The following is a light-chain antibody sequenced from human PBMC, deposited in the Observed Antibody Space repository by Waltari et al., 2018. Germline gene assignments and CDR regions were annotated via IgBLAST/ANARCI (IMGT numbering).Light chain of an antibody. V-gene: IGLV1-47*01. CDR2: RNT. CDR3: AAWDDTLSGVV. CDR1: SSNIGRNY. J-gene: IGLJ2*01. Sequence: QSVLTQPPSGSGTPGQRVTISCSGSSSNIGRNYVYWYQQLPGTAPRLLIYRNTRRPSGVPDRFSGSKSGTSASLAISGLRSDDEADYYCAAWDDTLSGVVFGGGTKLTVL.